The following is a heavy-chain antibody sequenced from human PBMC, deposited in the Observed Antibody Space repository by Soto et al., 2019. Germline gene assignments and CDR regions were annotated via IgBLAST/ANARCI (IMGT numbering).Heavy chain of an antibody. D-gene: IGHD1-26*01. CDR2: IRNKANSYTT. Sequence: EVQLVESGGGLVQPGGSLRLSCAASGFIFSDYYMDWVRQAPGKGLEWAGRIRNKANSYTTEYAASVKGRFIISRDDSMKLMYLQMNRLKTEDTAVYYCAGAPRWGGGGTYYGMDVWGQGTTVTVSS. J-gene: IGHJ6*02. CDR1: GFIFSDYY. CDR3: AGAPRWGGGGTYYGMDV. V-gene: IGHV3-72*01.